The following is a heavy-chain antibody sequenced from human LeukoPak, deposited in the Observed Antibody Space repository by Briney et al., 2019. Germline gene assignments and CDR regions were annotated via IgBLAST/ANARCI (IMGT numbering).Heavy chain of an antibody. CDR1: GFTFSTNA. Sequence: GRSLRLSCAASGFTFSTNAMHWVRQAPGKGLEWVAIISYDGSDKYYADSVKGRFTISRDNSKNTLYLQMNSLRAEDTAVYYCAKDRYSSGSFFDYWGQGTLVTVSS. D-gene: IGHD6-19*01. V-gene: IGHV3-30*18. CDR2: ISYDGSDK. CDR3: AKDRYSSGSFFDY. J-gene: IGHJ4*02.